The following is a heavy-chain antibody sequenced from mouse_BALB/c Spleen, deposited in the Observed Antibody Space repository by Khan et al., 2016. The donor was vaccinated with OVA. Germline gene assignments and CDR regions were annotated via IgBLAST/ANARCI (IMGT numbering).Heavy chain of an antibody. CDR3: SWDGYYESYFDC. D-gene: IGHD2-3*01. V-gene: IGHV5-6-3*01. Sequence: EVELVESGGGLVQPGGSLQLSCVASGFTFSNYGMSWVRQTPDKRLELVATINSNGSSTYYPDSVKGRFTISRDNGQNTLYLQMSSLRSEDTGMSYCSWDGYYESYFDCWGQGTTVTVSS. CDR1: GFTFSNYG. J-gene: IGHJ2*01. CDR2: INSNGSST.